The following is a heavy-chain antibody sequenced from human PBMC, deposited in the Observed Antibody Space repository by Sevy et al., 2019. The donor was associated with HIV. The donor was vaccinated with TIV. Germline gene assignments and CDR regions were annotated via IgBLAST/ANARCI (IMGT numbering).Heavy chain of an antibody. Sequence: GGSLRLSCAASGFTFSSYPMNWVRQAPGKGLEWVAVMSYDGSNKYFADSVKGRFAVSIDNSTNTLYLQMSSLRAEDTAVYYCARGLAALPGYYYGMDVWGLGTTVTVSS. D-gene: IGHD6-6*01. V-gene: IGHV3-30*09. J-gene: IGHJ6*02. CDR1: GFTFSSYP. CDR2: MSYDGSNK. CDR3: ARGLAALPGYYYGMDV.